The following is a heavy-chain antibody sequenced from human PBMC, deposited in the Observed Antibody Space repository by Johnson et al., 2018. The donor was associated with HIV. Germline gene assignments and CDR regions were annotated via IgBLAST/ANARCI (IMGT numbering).Heavy chain of an antibody. D-gene: IGHD7-27*01. J-gene: IGHJ3*02. CDR3: ASPRAPKLGSDAFDI. Sequence: QVQLVESGGGLVKPGGSLRLSCAAYGFTFSDYYMSWIRQAPGKGLEWVSYISSSGSTLYYADSVKGRFNISRDNAKNSLYLQMKSLSAEDTAVYYCASPRAPKLGSDAFDIWGQGTMVTVSS. CDR1: GFTFSDYY. CDR2: ISSSGSTL. V-gene: IGHV3-11*04.